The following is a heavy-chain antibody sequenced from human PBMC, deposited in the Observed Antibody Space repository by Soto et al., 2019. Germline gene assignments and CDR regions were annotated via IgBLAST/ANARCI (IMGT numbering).Heavy chain of an antibody. CDR3: ARDISYYYDISGQVFDY. D-gene: IGHD3-22*01. CDR2: INHSGST. V-gene: IGHV4-34*01. Sequence: QVQLQQWGAGLLKPSETLSLPCAVYGGSFSGYYWSWIRQPPGKGLEWIGEINHSGSTNYNPSLKIRVTIPVYTPKNHFSLKLSSVTDADTAVYYCARDISYYYDISGQVFDYWGQETLVTVSA. J-gene: IGHJ4*02. CDR1: GGSFSGYY.